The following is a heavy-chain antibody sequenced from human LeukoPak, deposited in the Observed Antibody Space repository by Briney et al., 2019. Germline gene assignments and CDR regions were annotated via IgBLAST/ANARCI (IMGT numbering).Heavy chain of an antibody. Sequence: GESLKISCKGSGYSFTSYWIAWVRQMPGEGLEWMGIIYPGDSDTRYSPSFQGQVTISADKSIGTAYLQWSSLKASDTAIYYCARQYRQRVAGSGIFDYWGQGTLVTASS. CDR3: ARQYRQRVAGSGIFDY. V-gene: IGHV5-51*01. CDR2: IYPGDSDT. CDR1: GYSFTSYW. D-gene: IGHD6-19*01. J-gene: IGHJ4*02.